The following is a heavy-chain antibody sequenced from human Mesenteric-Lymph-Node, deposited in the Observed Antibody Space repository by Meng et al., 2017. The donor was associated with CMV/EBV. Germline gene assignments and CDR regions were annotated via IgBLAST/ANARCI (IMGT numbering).Heavy chain of an antibody. Sequence: AASGFTSRPFDVSWVRQAPGKGLEWLAAVLHSGRGTRYADSVRGRFIVSRDNSMDTLYLQLSNLRVEDTAMYYCGLLSWLYDSRSGAAWGRGTLVPSPQ. CDR3: GLLSWLYDSRSGAA. J-gene: IGHJ5*02. CDR2: VLHSGRGT. D-gene: IGHD3-16*01. CDR1: GFTSRPFD. V-gene: IGHV3-23*01.